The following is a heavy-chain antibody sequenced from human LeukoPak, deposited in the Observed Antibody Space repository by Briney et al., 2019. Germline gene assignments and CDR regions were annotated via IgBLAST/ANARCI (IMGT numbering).Heavy chain of an antibody. D-gene: IGHD5-12*01. Sequence: SQTLSLTCVISGDSVSSDSNSWNWIRQSPSRGLEWLGRTYYRSKWYNDYAVSVKSRITINPDTSKNQFSLQLNSVTPEDTAVYHCAKDGGYGGGSFDYWGQGTLVTVSS. CDR1: GDSVSSDSNS. V-gene: IGHV6-1*01. CDR2: TYYRSKWYN. J-gene: IGHJ4*02. CDR3: AKDGGYGGGSFDY.